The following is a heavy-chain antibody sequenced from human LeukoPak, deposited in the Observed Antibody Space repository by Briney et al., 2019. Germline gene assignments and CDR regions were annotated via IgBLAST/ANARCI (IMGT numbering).Heavy chain of an antibody. Sequence: ASVKVSCKASGYTFTSYYMHWVRQAPGQGLEWMGIITPSGGSTSYAQKFQGRVTMTRDTSTSTVYMELSSLRSEDTAVYYCAREARRYSSSWYLDYWGQGTLVTVSS. CDR2: ITPSGGST. CDR3: AREARRYSSSWYLDY. J-gene: IGHJ4*02. CDR1: GYTFTSYY. V-gene: IGHV1-46*01. D-gene: IGHD6-13*01.